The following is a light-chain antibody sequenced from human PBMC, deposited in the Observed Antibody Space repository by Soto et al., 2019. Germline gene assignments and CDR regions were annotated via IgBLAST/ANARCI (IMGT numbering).Light chain of an antibody. CDR1: QSISSW. CDR2: KAS. V-gene: IGKV1-5*03. J-gene: IGKJ1*01. Sequence: DIQMTQSPPTLSPSVGDRVTITCRASQSISSWWAWYQQKPGKAPKLLICKASSLESGVPSRFSGSGSGTEFTLTISSLEPDDFATYYCQQYNSYSTCTVGQGTKVEI. CDR3: QQYNSYSTCT.